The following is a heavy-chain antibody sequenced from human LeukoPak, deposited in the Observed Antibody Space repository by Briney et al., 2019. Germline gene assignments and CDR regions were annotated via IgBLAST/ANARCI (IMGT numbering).Heavy chain of an antibody. D-gene: IGHD3-3*01. J-gene: IGHJ3*02. CDR3: ARVGLVWVQTYDFWSGYAFDI. V-gene: IGHV4-38-2*02. CDR1: GYSISSGYY. CDR2: IYHSGRT. Sequence: SETLSLTCTVSGYSISSGYYWGWIRQPPGKGLEWIGSIYHSGRTYYNPSLKSRVTISVDTSKNQFSLKLSSVTAADTAVYYCARVGLVWVQTYDFWSGYAFDIWGQGTMVTVSS.